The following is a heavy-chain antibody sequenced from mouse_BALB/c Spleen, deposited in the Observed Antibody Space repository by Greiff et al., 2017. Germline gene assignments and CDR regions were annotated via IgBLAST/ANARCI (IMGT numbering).Heavy chain of an antibody. D-gene: IGHD2-4*01. Sequence: EVHLVESGGGLVQPGGSLKLSCAASGFTFSSYGMSWVRQTPDKRLELVATINSNGGSTYYPDSVKGRFTISRDNAKNTLYLQMSSLKSEDTAMYYCASPIYYDYDEGFAYWGQGTLVTVSA. J-gene: IGHJ3*01. CDR1: GFTFSSYG. CDR2: INSNGGST. V-gene: IGHV5-6-3*01. CDR3: ASPIYYDYDEGFAY.